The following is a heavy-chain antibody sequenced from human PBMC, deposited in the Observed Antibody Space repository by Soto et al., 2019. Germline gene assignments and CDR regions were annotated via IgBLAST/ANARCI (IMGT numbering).Heavy chain of an antibody. V-gene: IGHV3-23*01. CDR3: ARYRDYYDSSGPSDY. CDR2: ISGSGGST. CDR1: GFTVSSYA. D-gene: IGHD3-22*01. Sequence: PGGSLRLSCAASGFTVSSYAMSWVRQAPGKGLEWVSAISGSGGSTYYADSVKGRFTISRDNSKNTLYLQMNSLRAEDTAVYYCARYRDYYDSSGPSDYWGQGTLVTVSS. J-gene: IGHJ4*02.